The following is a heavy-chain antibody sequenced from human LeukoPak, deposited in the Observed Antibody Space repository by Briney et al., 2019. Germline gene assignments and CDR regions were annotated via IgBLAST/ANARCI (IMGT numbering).Heavy chain of an antibody. V-gene: IGHV4-34*01. D-gene: IGHD1-1*01. CDR1: GGSFSGYY. CDR2: INHSGST. J-gene: IGHJ4*02. CDR3: ARAGNGDY. Sequence: SETLSLTCAVYGGSFSGYYWSWIRQPPGKGLEWIGEINHSGSTNYNPSLKSRLTISVDTSKNQFSLKLSSVTAADTAVYYCARAGNGDYWGQGTLVTVSS.